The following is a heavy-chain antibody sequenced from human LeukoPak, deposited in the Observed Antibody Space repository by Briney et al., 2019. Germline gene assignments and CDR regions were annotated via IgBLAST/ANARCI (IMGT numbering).Heavy chain of an antibody. J-gene: IGHJ4*02. V-gene: IGHV1-18*04. CDR2: ISAYNGNT. CDR3: ARELWGNSLDY. Sequence: ASVKVSCKASGYTFTGYYMHWVRQAPGQGLEWMGWISAYNGNTNYAQKLQGRVTMTTDTSTSTAYMELRSLRSDDTAVYYCARELWGNSLDYWGQGTLVTVSS. CDR1: GYTFTGYY. D-gene: IGHD3-16*01.